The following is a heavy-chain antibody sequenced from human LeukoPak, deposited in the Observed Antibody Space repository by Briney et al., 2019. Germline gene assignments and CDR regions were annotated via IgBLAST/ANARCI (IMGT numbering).Heavy chain of an antibody. Sequence: PGGSLRLSCAASGFTFSSYGMHWVRQAPGKGLEWVAVISYDGSNKYYADSVKGRFTISRDNSKNTLYLQMNSLRAEDTAVYYCAKDPKWFGELLWGYFDYWGQGTLVTVSS. V-gene: IGHV3-30*18. CDR2: ISYDGSNK. CDR1: GFTFSSYG. D-gene: IGHD3-10*01. J-gene: IGHJ4*02. CDR3: AKDPKWFGELLWGYFDY.